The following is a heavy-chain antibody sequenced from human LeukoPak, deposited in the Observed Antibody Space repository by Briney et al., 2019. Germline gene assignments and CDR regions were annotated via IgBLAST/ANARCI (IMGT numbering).Heavy chain of an antibody. D-gene: IGHD2-15*01. CDR1: GYTFTSYG. J-gene: IGHJ4*02. Sequence: GASVKVSCKASGYTFTSYGISWVRQAPGQGLEWMGWISANNGNTNCAQKFQGRVTMTTDTSTGTAYMELRSLRSDDTAVYYCARDFFHGHCGGLSCFLLDYWGQGSLVAVPS. CDR2: ISANNGNT. CDR3: ARDFFHGHCGGLSCFLLDY. V-gene: IGHV1-18*01.